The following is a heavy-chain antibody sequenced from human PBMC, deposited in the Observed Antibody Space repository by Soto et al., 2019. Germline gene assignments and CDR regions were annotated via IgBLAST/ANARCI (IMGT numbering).Heavy chain of an antibody. CDR3: ARLGYSYGYYYGMDV. CDR2: IYYSGST. Sequence: KASETLSLTCTVSGGSISSYYWSWIRQPPGKGLEWIGYIYYSGSTNYNPSLKSRVTISVDTSKNQFSLKLSSVTAADTAVYYCARLGYSYGYYYGMDVWGQGTTVTVSS. CDR1: GGSISSYY. D-gene: IGHD5-18*01. J-gene: IGHJ6*02. V-gene: IGHV4-59*01.